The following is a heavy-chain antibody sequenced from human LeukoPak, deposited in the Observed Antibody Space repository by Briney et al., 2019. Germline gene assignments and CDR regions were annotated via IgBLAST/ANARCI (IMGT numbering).Heavy chain of an antibody. Sequence: GGSLRLSCAASGFTLDDYGMSWVRHAPGKGLEWVSGINWNGGSTGYADSVKGRFIISRDNSKNTLYLQMNSLRAEDTAVYYCSRDRHCIGSTCYGLWGQGTRVTVSS. D-gene: IGHD2-2*01. CDR2: INWNGGST. J-gene: IGHJ4*02. CDR1: GFTLDDYG. CDR3: SRDRHCIGSTCYGL. V-gene: IGHV3-20*04.